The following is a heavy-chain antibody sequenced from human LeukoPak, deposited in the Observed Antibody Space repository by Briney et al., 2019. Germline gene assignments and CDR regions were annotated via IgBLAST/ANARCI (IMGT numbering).Heavy chain of an antibody. V-gene: IGHV3-53*04. J-gene: IGHJ2*01. CDR3: ARDEGSWYFDL. CDR1: GFTVSSNY. CDR2: IYSGGST. Sequence: GGSLRLSCAASGFTVSSNYMSWVRQAPGNGLEWVSVIYSGGSTYYADSVKGRFTISRQNSKNTLDLQMNSLRPEDTAVYYCARDEGSWYFDLWGRGTLVTVSS.